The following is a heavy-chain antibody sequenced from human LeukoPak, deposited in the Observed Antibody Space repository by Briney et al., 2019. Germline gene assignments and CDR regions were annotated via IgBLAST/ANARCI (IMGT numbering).Heavy chain of an antibody. J-gene: IGHJ4*02. CDR3: ARHRDYNGNRGDYGFDY. Sequence: SETLSLTCTVSGGSISSYYWSWIRQPPGKGLEWIGYIYYSGSTNYNPSLKSRVTISVDTSKNQFSLKLTSMTAADTALYYCARHRDYNGNRGDYGFDYWGQGTLVTLSS. CDR2: IYYSGST. CDR1: GGSISSYY. V-gene: IGHV4-59*08. D-gene: IGHD3-22*01.